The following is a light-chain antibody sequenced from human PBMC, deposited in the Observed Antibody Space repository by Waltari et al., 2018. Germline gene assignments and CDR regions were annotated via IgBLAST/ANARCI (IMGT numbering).Light chain of an antibody. CDR2: HTS. Sequence: IVLTQSPGTLSSSPGERAPLSCRASQSVSIYLAWYQQKPGQAPRLLIYHTSTRATGIPDRFSGSGSGTDFSLTISGLEPEDFAVYYCQHYKSLPVSFGQGTRVEIK. CDR3: QHYKSLPVS. V-gene: IGKV3-20*01. CDR1: QSVSIY. J-gene: IGKJ1*01.